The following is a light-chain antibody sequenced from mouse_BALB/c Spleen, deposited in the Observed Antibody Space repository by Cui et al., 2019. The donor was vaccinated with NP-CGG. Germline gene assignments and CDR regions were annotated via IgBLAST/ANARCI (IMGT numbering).Light chain of an antibody. CDR3: ALWYSNHWV. CDR1: TGAVTTSNY. CDR2: GTN. V-gene: IGLV1*01. Sequence: QSVLTNYSALTTSPGETVTLTCRSSTGAVTTSNYANWVQEKPDHLFTGLIGGTNNRVPGVPARFSGSLIGDKAALTITGAQTEDEAIYFCALWYSNHWVFGGGTKLTVL. J-gene: IGLJ1*01.